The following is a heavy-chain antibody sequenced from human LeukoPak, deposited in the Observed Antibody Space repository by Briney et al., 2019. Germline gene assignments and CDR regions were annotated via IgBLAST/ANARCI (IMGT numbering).Heavy chain of an antibody. J-gene: IGHJ4*02. CDR2: ISTTSSYI. CDR1: GFTFSSYS. CDR3: TRDRTTVTKASYFEH. V-gene: IGHV3-21*01. Sequence: PGGSLRLSCAASGFTFSSYSMNWVRQAPGKGLEWVSSISTTSSYIYYLDSVKGRFTISRDNAKNSLFLQMNSLRAEDTAVYYCTRDRTTVTKASYFEHWGQGTLVTVSS. D-gene: IGHD4-17*01.